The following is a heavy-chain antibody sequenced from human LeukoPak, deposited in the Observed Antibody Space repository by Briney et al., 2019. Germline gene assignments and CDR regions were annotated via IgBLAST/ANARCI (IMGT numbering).Heavy chain of an antibody. J-gene: IGHJ4*02. CDR3: ARETSITGTTSVA. CDR1: GYTFTGYY. CDR2: INPNSGGT. D-gene: IGHD1-20*01. Sequence: ASVKVSCKASGYTFTGYYMHWVRQAPGQGLEWMGRINPNSGGTSYAQKFQGRVTMTRDTSISTAYMELSRLRSDDTAVYYCARETSITGTTSVAWGQGTLVTVSS. V-gene: IGHV1-2*06.